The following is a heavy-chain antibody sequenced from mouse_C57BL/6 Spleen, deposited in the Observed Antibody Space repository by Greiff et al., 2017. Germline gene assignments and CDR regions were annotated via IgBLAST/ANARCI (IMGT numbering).Heavy chain of an antibody. J-gene: IGHJ2*01. V-gene: IGHV5-9*01. CDR3: TKRSDLYFDY. Sequence: EVKLMESGGGLVKPGGSLKLSCAASGFTFSSYTMSWVRQTPEMRLEWVATISGGGGNTYYPDSVKGRFTISRDNAKNTQYMQMISLGSEDTALYYCTKRSDLYFDYWGQGTTLTVSS. CDR2: ISGGGGNT. D-gene: IGHD1-3*01. CDR1: GFTFSSYT.